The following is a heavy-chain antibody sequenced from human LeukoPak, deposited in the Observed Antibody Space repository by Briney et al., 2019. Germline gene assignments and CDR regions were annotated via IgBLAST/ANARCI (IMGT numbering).Heavy chain of an antibody. J-gene: IGHJ6*02. CDR2: ISGSGGST. V-gene: IGHV3-23*01. CDR1: GFTFSSYA. Sequence: GGSLRLSCAASGFTFSSYAMSWVRQAPGKGLEWVSAISGSGGSTYYADSVKGRFTISRDNSKNTLYLQMNGLRAEDTAVYYCGYGDYYYYGMDVWGQGTTVTVSS. D-gene: IGHD4-17*01. CDR3: GYGDYYYYGMDV.